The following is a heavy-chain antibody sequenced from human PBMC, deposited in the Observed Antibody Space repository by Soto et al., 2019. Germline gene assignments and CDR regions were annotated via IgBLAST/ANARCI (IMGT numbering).Heavy chain of an antibody. V-gene: IGHV3-23*01. Sequence: GGSLRLSCAASGFSFSNYFMSWVRQAPGKRLEWVSAISGSGPSTYYADSVRGRFTISRDNSKNTLYLQMNSLRAEDTALYYCAKDLASCVGDCYAPFDYWGKGTLVTVSS. J-gene: IGHJ4*02. CDR3: AKDLASCVGDCYAPFDY. D-gene: IGHD2-21*02. CDR2: ISGSGPST. CDR1: GFSFSNYF.